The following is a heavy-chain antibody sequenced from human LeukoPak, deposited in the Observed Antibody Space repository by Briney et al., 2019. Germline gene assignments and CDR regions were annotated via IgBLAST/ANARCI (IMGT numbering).Heavy chain of an antibody. Sequence: GGFLRLSCAASGFTLSTHWMHWVRQAPGKGLVWVSRINGDGTTTSYADSVKGRFTISRVNAKSTLYLEMDSLRAEDTAIYYCARRWYTGTYYYFDLWGQGTLVTVSS. CDR2: INGDGTTT. CDR1: GFTLSTHW. J-gene: IGHJ4*02. CDR3: ARRWYTGTYYYFDL. V-gene: IGHV3-74*01. D-gene: IGHD1-26*01.